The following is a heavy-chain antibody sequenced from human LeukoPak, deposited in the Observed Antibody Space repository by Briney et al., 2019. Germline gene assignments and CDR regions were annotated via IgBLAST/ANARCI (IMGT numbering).Heavy chain of an antibody. J-gene: IGHJ6*02. D-gene: IGHD2-2*01. CDR2: ISAYNGNT. CDR1: GYTFTSYG. V-gene: IGHV1-18*01. Sequence: GASVKVSCKASGYTFTSYGISWVRQAPGQGLEWMGWISAYNGNTNYAQKLQGRVTMTTDTPTSTAYMELRSLRSDDTAVYYCARDCSSTSCYWTNYYYYYGMDVWGQGTTVTVSS. CDR3: ARDCSSTSCYWTNYYYYYGMDV.